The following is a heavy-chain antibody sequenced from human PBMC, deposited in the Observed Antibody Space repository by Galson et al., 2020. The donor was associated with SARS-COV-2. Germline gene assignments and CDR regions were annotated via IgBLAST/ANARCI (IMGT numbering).Heavy chain of an antibody. J-gene: IGHJ5*02. CDR3: AARGSGDSSFFS. CDR2: ISDNGGST. CDR1: GFPFSSYA. D-gene: IGHD2-21*02. V-gene: IGHV3-23*01. Sequence: TGGSLRLSCAASGFPFSSYAMSWVRQAPGKGLEWVSGISDNGGSTYYADSVRGRFTISRDNSKNTLYLQMDSLRAEDTAMFHCAARGSGDSSFFSWGQGTLVTVSS.